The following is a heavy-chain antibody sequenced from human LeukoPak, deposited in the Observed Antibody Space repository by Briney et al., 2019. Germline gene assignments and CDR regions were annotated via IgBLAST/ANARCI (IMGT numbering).Heavy chain of an antibody. CDR2: IYSGGST. CDR3: ARSKAAADSFDY. Sequence: PGGSLRLSCAAPGFTVSSNYMSWVRQAPGKGLEWVSVIYSGGSTYYADSVKGRFTISRDNSKNTLYLQMNSLRAEDTAVYYCARSKAAADSFDYWGQGTLVTVSS. J-gene: IGHJ4*02. D-gene: IGHD6-13*01. CDR1: GFTVSSNY. V-gene: IGHV3-66*01.